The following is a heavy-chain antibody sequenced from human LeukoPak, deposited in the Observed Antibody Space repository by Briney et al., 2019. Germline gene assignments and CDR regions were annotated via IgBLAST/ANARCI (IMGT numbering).Heavy chain of an antibody. J-gene: IGHJ3*02. D-gene: IGHD2-2*01. CDR2: ISSSGTTI. CDR1: GFTFSSYE. Sequence: GGSLRLSCAASGFTFSSYEMNWVRQAPGKGLEWISYISSSGTTIYYADSVKGRFTISRDNSKNSLYLQMNSLRAEDTALYYCAKGPDPLWGAFDIWGQGTMVTVSS. CDR3: AKGPDPLWGAFDI. V-gene: IGHV3-48*03.